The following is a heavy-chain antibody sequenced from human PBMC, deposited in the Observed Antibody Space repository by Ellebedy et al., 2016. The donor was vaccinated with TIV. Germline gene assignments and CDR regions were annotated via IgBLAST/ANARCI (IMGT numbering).Heavy chain of an antibody. V-gene: IGHV4-34*01. CDR1: GGSFSGYY. D-gene: IGHD4-11*01. J-gene: IGHJ5*02. Sequence: SETLSLXXAVYGGSFSGYYWSWIRQPPGKGLEWIGEINHSGSTNYNPSLKSRVTISVDTSKNQFSLKLSSVTAADTAVYYCARGGTTVTTSNWFNPWGQGTLVTVSS. CDR3: ARGGTTVTTSNWFNP. CDR2: INHSGST.